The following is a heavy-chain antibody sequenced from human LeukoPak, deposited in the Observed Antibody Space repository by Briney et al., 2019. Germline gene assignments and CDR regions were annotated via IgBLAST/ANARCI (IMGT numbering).Heavy chain of an antibody. CDR2: ISTSSSYI. D-gene: IGHD2-2*01. J-gene: IGHJ4*02. CDR1: GFSFSSYI. Sequence: GGSLRLSCVGSGFSFSSYIMNWVRQAPGKELEWVSSISTSSSYIYYADSVKGRFTISRDNAKNSVYLQLNSLRDEDTAVYYCARASTGRSRDYWGQGTLVTVSS. CDR3: ARASTGRSRDY. V-gene: IGHV3-21*01.